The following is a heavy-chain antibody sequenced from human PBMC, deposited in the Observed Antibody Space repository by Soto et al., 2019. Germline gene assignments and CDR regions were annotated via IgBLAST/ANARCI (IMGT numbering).Heavy chain of an antibody. CDR3: AKVNDFWTGYYSTHWFDP. Sequence: PSETLSLTCTVSGGSISSYYWSWIRQPPGKGLEWIGYIYYSGSTNYNPSLKSRVTISVDTSKNQFSLKLSSVTAADTAVYYCAKVNDFWTGYYSTHWFDPLGQGTLVTGSS. CDR1: GGSISSYY. V-gene: IGHV4-59*01. CDR2: IYYSGST. J-gene: IGHJ5*02. D-gene: IGHD3-3*01.